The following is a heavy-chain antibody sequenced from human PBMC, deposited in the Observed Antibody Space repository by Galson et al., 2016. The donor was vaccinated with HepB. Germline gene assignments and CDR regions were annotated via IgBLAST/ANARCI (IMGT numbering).Heavy chain of an antibody. CDR1: GYNFTDYW. Sequence: QSGAEVKKPGESLKISCKGSGYNFTDYWIGWVHQMPGKGLEWMGIIYPHDSETTYIPSFQGQVTISAAKSISTAYLQWSSLKASDTAMYYCVRHPHDKWGQGTLVTVSS. CDR2: IYPHDSET. V-gene: IGHV5-51*07. CDR3: VRHPHDK. J-gene: IGHJ4*02.